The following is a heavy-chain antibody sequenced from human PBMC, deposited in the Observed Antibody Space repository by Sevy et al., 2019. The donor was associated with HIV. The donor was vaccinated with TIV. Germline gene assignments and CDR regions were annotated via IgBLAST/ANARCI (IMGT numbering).Heavy chain of an antibody. J-gene: IGHJ4*02. V-gene: IGHV3-30*02. CDR3: TKNTAAAGVGGFDY. CDR2: IWYDGTDK. D-gene: IGHD6-13*01. CDR1: RFTFSDYG. Sequence: GGSLRLSCTASRFTFSDYGMHWVRRAPGKGLDWVAFIWYDGTDKYYADSVEGRFTISRDNSENKLFLQMNSLRPEDTAVYYCTKNTAAAGVGGFDYWGRGTMVTASS.